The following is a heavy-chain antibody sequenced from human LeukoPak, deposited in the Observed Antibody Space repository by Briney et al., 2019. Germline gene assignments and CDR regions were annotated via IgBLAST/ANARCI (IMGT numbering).Heavy chain of an antibody. CDR1: GGSFSGYY. V-gene: IGHV4-34*01. J-gene: IGHJ5*02. CDR2: INHSGST. D-gene: IGHD6-19*01. Sequence: SETLSLTGAVYGGSFSGYYWSWIRQSPGKGLEWIGEINHSGSTNYNPSLKSRVTISVDTSKNQFSLKLSSVTAADTAVYYCARGLKQWLVLSWFDPWGQGTLVTVSS. CDR3: ARGLKQWLVLSWFDP.